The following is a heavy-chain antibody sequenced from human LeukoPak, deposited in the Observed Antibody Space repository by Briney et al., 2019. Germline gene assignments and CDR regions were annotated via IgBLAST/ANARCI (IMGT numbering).Heavy chain of an antibody. J-gene: IGHJ6*03. Sequence: PGRSLRLSCAASGFTFSSYGVHWVRQAPGKGLEWVAVIWYDGSNKYYADSVKGRFTISRDNSKNTLYLQMNSLRAEDTAVYYCAKGYYYMDVWGKGTTVTVSS. CDR1: GFTFSSYG. CDR3: AKGYYYMDV. V-gene: IGHV3-33*06. CDR2: IWYDGSNK.